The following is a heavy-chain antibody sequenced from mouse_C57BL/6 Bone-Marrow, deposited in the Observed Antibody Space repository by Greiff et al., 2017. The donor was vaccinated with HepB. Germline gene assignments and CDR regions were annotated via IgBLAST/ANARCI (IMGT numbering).Heavy chain of an antibody. CDR3: ARKKVYYGSSYYFDY. J-gene: IGHJ2*01. Sequence: VQLQQPGAELVKPGASVKLSCKASGYTFTSYWMQWVKQRPGQGLEWIGEIDPSDSYTNYNQKFKGKATLTVDTSSSTAYMQLSSLTSEDSAVYYCARKKVYYGSSYYFDYWGQGTTLTVSS. CDR1: GYTFTSYW. CDR2: IDPSDSYT. D-gene: IGHD1-1*01. V-gene: IGHV1-50*01.